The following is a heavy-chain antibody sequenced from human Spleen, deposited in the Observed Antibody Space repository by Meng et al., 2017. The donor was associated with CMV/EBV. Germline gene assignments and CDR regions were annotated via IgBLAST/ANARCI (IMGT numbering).Heavy chain of an antibody. J-gene: IGHJ4*02. Sequence: GESLKISCAASGFTFSSYWMHWVRQAPGKGLVWVSRIESDGSRRSYAGSVKGRFTISRDNAKNTLYQQMNSLRAEDTAVYYCARSPGAQLADYWGQGTLVTSPQ. D-gene: IGHD6-13*01. CDR1: GFTFSSYW. CDR3: ARSPGAQLADY. CDR2: IESDGSRR. V-gene: IGHV3-74*01.